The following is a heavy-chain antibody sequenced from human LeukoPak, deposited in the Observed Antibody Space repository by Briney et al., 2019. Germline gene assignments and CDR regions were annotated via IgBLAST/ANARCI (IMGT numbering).Heavy chain of an antibody. J-gene: IGHJ4*02. CDR3: ARGVRAVAGYYFDY. CDR1: GGSISSSSYY. Sequence: SETLSLTCTVSGGSISSSSYYWSWIRQPAGKGLEWIGRIYTSGSTNYNPSLKSRVTMSVDTSKNQFSLKLSSVTAADTAVYYCARGVRAVAGYYFDYWGQGTLVTVSS. D-gene: IGHD6-19*01. V-gene: IGHV4-61*02. CDR2: IYTSGST.